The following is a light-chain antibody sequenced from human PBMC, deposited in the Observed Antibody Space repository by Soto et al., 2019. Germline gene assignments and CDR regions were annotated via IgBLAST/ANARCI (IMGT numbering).Light chain of an antibody. CDR3: QHYNTWPWT. J-gene: IGKJ1*01. CDR2: DAS. V-gene: IGKV3-11*01. CDR1: QSISTF. Sequence: EVVLTQSPATLSLSPLDIATLSCRASQSISTFLTWYQQKPGQAPRLLIYDASNRATGVPARFSGSGSGTDFTLTISSLQSEDFAVYYCQHYNTWPWTFGQGTKVDIK.